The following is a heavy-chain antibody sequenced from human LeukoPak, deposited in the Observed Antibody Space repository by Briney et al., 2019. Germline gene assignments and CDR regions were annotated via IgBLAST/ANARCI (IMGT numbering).Heavy chain of an antibody. CDR3: TRDAYMLGKY. D-gene: IGHD3-10*02. J-gene: IGHJ4*02. Sequence: GGPLRLSCTASGFTFGDYAMSWFRQAPGKGLEWVGFIRSEAFGGTTEYAASVKGRFTMSKDDSKSIACLQMNSLKTEDTAVYYCTRDAYMLGKYWGQGTLVTVSS. CDR2: IRSEAFGGTT. V-gene: IGHV3-49*03. CDR1: GFTFGDYA.